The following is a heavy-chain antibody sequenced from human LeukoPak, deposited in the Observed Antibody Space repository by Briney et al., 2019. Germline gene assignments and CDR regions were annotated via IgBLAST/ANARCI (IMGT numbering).Heavy chain of an antibody. Sequence: PSETLSLTCTVSGGSISSYYWSWIRQPPGKGLEWIGYIYYSGSTNYNPSLKSRVTISVDTSKNQFSLKLSSVTAADTAVYYCARAFYDSSGYYSPLRYWGQGTLVTVSS. D-gene: IGHD3-22*01. J-gene: IGHJ4*02. CDR3: ARAFYDSSGYYSPLRY. CDR2: IYYSGST. CDR1: GGSISSYY. V-gene: IGHV4-59*12.